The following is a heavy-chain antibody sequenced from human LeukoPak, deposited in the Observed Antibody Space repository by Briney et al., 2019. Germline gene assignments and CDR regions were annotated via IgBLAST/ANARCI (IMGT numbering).Heavy chain of an antibody. CDR1: GFTFCSYW. CDR2: INSDGSNT. V-gene: IGHV3-74*01. J-gene: IGHJ4*02. D-gene: IGHD6-13*01. CDR3: ARGLTAAADVTFDY. Sequence: GGSLRLSCAASGFTFCSYWMHWVRQAPGKGLVWVSHINSDGSNTCYADSVKGRFTISRDNAKNTLYLQRNSLRAEDTAVYFCARGLTAAADVTFDYWGQGTLVTVST.